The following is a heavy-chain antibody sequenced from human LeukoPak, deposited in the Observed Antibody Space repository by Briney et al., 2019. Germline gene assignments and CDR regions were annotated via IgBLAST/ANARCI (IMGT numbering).Heavy chain of an antibody. CDR1: GFTFNNYG. D-gene: IGHD2/OR15-2a*01. CDR2: IRYDGSNT. CDR3: AKDGTSYYIYY. Sequence: GGSLRLSCAASGFTFNNYGMHWVRQAPGKGLEWLAFIRYDGSNTYYADSVKGRFTVSRDDSKNTLYLQMNSLRGDDTAVYYCAKDGTSYYIYYWGQGTLVTVSS. J-gene: IGHJ4*02. V-gene: IGHV3-30*02.